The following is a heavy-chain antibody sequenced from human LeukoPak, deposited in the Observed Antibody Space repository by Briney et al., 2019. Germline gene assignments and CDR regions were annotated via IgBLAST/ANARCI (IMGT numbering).Heavy chain of an antibody. J-gene: IGHJ4*02. CDR2: INHSGST. Sequence: SETLSLTCTVSGGSISSYYWSWIRQPPGKGLEWIGEINHSGSTNYNPSLKSRVTISVDTSKNQFSLKLSSVTAADTAVYYCARGSHYYGSGSYDYWGQGTLVTVSS. V-gene: IGHV4-34*01. CDR3: ARGSHYYGSGSYDY. CDR1: GGSISSYY. D-gene: IGHD3-10*01.